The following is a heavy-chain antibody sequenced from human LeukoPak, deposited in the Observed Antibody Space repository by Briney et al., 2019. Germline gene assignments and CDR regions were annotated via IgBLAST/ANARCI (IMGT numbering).Heavy chain of an antibody. J-gene: IGHJ4*02. CDR1: GGSFSGYY. D-gene: IGHD6-13*01. V-gene: IGHV4-34*01. CDR2: INHSGST. CDR3: ASLVKGSSWYRSY. Sequence: PSETLSLTCAVYGGSFSGYYWSWIRQPPGKGLEWIGEINHSGSTNYYPSLKSRVTISVDTSKNQFSLKLSSVTAADTAVYYCASLVKGSSWYRSYWGQGTLVTVSS.